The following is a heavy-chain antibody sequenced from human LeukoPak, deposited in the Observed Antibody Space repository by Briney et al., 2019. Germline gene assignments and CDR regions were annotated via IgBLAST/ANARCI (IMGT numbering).Heavy chain of an antibody. CDR1: GGSISSYY. J-gene: IGHJ4*02. Sequence: SETLSLTCTVSGGSISSYYWSWIRQPPGKGLERIGYIYYSGSTNYNPSLKSRVTISVDTSKNQFSLKLSSVTAADTAVYYCAGSDDGGYSYGYRGVFDYWGQGTLVTVSS. CDR2: IYYSGST. D-gene: IGHD5-18*01. V-gene: IGHV4-59*01. CDR3: AGSDDGGYSYGYRGVFDY.